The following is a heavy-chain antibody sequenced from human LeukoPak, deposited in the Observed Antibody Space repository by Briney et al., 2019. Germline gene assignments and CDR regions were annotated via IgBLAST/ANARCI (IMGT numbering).Heavy chain of an antibody. J-gene: IGHJ4*02. CDR1: GFTFSSYW. D-gene: IGHD6-19*01. CDR2: ISGSGGST. Sequence: GGSLRLSCAASGFTFSSYWMSWVRQAPGKGLEWVSAISGSGGSTYYADSVKGRFTISRDNSKNTLYLQMNSLRAEDTAVYYCAKDPRYSSGPTGDYWGQGTLVTVSS. CDR3: AKDPRYSSGPTGDY. V-gene: IGHV3-23*01.